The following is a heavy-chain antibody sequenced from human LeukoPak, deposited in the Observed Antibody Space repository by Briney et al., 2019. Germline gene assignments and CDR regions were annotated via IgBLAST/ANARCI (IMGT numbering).Heavy chain of an antibody. Sequence: GGSLRLSCAASGFTFSSYSMNWVRQAPGKGLEWVSYISSSSSTIYYADSVKGRFTISRDNAKNSLYLQMNSLRAEDTAVYYCAREYSSRGKLYYYMDVWGKGTTVTVSS. V-gene: IGHV3-48*01. J-gene: IGHJ6*03. CDR2: ISSSSSTI. CDR3: AREYSSRGKLYYYMDV. D-gene: IGHD6-13*01. CDR1: GFTFSSYS.